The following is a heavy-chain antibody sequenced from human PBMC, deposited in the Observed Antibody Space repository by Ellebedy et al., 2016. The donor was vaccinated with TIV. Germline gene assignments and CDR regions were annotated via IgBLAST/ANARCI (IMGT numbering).Heavy chain of an antibody. CDR2: ISYDGSDQ. CDR3: AKSVYSGSYHDAFDI. D-gene: IGHD1-26*01. J-gene: IGHJ3*02. V-gene: IGHV3-30*18. CDR1: GFTFSDYG. Sequence: PGGSLRLSCAAPGFTFSDYGIHWVRKAPGKGLEWVAAISYDGSDQSYADSVKGRFTISRDNSKNTLYLQMNRLRAEDTAVYYCAKSVYSGSYHDAFDIWGQGTMVTVSS.